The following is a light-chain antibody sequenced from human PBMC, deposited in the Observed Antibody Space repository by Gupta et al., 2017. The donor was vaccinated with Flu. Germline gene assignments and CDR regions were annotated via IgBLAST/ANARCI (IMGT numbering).Light chain of an antibody. CDR3: SSVTSTSTLL. J-gene: IGLJ3*02. CDR1: SSDVGGDKY. V-gene: IGLV2-14*01. Sequence: SITIACTGTSSDVGGDKYVSWDQQHPGKGHKLIIYEVSRRPAGVANRFSGSKSGNTASLTISGLQDEDEADYYCSSVTSTSTLLFGGGTKLTVL. CDR2: EVS.